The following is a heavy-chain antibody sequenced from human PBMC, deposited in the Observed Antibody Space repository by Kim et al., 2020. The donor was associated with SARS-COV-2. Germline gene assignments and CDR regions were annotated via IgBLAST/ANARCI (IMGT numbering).Heavy chain of an antibody. CDR2: ISYDGSNK. CDR3: ARDFTYYDILGGLGDI. Sequence: GGSLRLSCAASGFTFSSYGMHWVRQAPGKGLEWVAVISYDGSNKYYADSVKGRFTISRDNSKNTLYLQMNSLRAEDTAVYYCARDFTYYDILGGLGDIWGQGTMVTVSS. CDR1: GFTFSSYG. J-gene: IGHJ3*02. D-gene: IGHD3-9*01. V-gene: IGHV3-33*05.